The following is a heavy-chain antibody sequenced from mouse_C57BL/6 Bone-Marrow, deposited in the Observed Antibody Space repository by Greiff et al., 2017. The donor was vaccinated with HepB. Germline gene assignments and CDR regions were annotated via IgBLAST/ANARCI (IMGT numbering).Heavy chain of an antibody. V-gene: IGHV3-1*01. CDR3: ARGSNYGLGSWFAY. CDR2: ISYSGST. D-gene: IGHD2-5*01. CDR1: GYSITSGYD. Sequence: EVQLQESGPGMVKPSQSLSLTCTVTGYSITSGYDWHWIRHFPGNKLEWMGYISYSGSTNYNPSLKSRISITHDTSKNHFFLKLNSVTTEDTATYYCARGSNYGLGSWFAYWGQGTLVTVSA. J-gene: IGHJ3*01.